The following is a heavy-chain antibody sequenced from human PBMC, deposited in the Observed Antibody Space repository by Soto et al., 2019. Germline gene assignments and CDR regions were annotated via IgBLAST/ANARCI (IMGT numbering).Heavy chain of an antibody. CDR3: ARGGSYGWTSEGEIHY. CDR1: GFTVSSNY. CDR2: ITSGGST. J-gene: IGHJ4*02. Sequence: EVQLVESGGGLVQPGGSLRLSCAASGFTVSSNYMSWVRQAPGKGLEWVSVITSGGSTYYADSVKGRFTIARNKSKNTLSLQMNSLRAEDTAVYYCARGGSYGWTSEGEIHYWGQGTLVTVPP. V-gene: IGHV3-66*01. D-gene: IGHD4-17*01.